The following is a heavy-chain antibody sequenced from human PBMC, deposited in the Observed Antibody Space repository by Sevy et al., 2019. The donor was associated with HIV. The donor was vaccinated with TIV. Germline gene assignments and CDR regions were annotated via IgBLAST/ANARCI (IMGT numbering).Heavy chain of an antibody. CDR1: GFTFSSYA. CDR2: ISGSGGTT. Sequence: GGSLRLSCAASGFTFSSYAMSWVRQAPGKGLAWVSAISGSGGTTYYADSVKGRFTISRDNSKNTLYLQMNSLRAEDTAVYYCAKPALSGSYYARLVYWGQGTLVTVSS. CDR3: AKPALSGSYYARLVY. V-gene: IGHV3-23*01. D-gene: IGHD1-26*01. J-gene: IGHJ4*02.